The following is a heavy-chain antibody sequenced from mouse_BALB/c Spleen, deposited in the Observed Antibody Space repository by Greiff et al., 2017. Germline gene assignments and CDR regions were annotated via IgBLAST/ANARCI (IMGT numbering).Heavy chain of an antibody. V-gene: IGHV14-3*02. J-gene: IGHJ3*01. CDR3: ASTYGSSSRWFAY. CDR2: IDPANGNT. Sequence: EVQLQQSGAELVKPGASVKLSCTASGFNIKDTYMHWVKQRPEQGLEWIRRIDPANGNTKYDPKFQGKATITADTSSNTAYLQLSSLTSEDTAVYYCASTYGSSSRWFAYWGQGTLVTVSA. CDR1: GFNIKDTY. D-gene: IGHD1-1*01.